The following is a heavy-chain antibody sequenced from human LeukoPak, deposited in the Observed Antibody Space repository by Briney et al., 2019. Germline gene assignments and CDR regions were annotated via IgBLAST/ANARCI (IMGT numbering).Heavy chain of an antibody. V-gene: IGHV1-2*02. CDR3: ARGATIFGVVIGSWFDP. D-gene: IGHD3-3*01. J-gene: IGHJ5*02. CDR1: GYIFTGYY. CDR2: INPNSGGT. Sequence: ASVKVSCKASGYIFTGYYMHWVRQVPGQGPEWMGWINPNSGGTNYAQKFQGRVTMTRDTSTSTVYMELSSLRSEDTAVYYCARGATIFGVVIGSWFDPWGQGTLVTVSS.